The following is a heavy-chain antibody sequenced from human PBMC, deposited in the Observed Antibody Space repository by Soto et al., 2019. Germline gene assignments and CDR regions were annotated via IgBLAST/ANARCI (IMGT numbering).Heavy chain of an antibody. J-gene: IGHJ4*01. Sequence: PGGSLRLSCAASGFTFSSYAMSWVRQAPGKGLEWVSTISGSDDITNYADSVKGRFTISRDNSKNTLYLQMNSLRAEDTAVYYCAKGRGYCSGGACYSDYWGQGTLVTVSS. V-gene: IGHV3-23*01. CDR1: GFTFSSYA. CDR2: ISGSDDIT. CDR3: AKGRGYCSGGACYSDY. D-gene: IGHD2-15*01.